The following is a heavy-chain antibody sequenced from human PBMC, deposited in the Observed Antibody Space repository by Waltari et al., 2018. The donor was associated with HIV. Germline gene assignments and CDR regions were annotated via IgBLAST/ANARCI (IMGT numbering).Heavy chain of an antibody. CDR2: INHSGST. D-gene: IGHD3-3*01. Sequence: QVQLQQWGAGLLKPSETLSLTCAVYGGSFSGYYWSWIRQPPGKGLEWIGEINHSGSTNYNPSLKSRVTISVDTSKNQFSLKLSSVTAADTAVYYCARDFARETIFGVAGSWGQGTLVTVSS. J-gene: IGHJ4*02. CDR3: ARDFARETIFGVAGS. CDR1: GGSFSGYY. V-gene: IGHV4-34*01.